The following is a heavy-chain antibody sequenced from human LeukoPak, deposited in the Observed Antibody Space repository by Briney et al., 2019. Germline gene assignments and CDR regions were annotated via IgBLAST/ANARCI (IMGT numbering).Heavy chain of an antibody. J-gene: IGHJ4*02. Sequence: ASVKVSCKASGYTFTSYYMHWVRQAPGQGLEWMGIINPSGGSTSYAQKFQGRVTMTRDTSTSTVYMELSSLRSEDTAVYYCARDSYYDILTGYPGYFDYWGQGTLVTVSS. CDR2: INPSGGST. D-gene: IGHD3-9*01. CDR1: GYTFTSYY. CDR3: ARDSYYDILTGYPGYFDY. V-gene: IGHV1-46*01.